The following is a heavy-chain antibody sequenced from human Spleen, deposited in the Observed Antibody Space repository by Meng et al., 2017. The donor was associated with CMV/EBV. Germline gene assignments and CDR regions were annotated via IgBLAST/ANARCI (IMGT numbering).Heavy chain of an antibody. CDR1: GGSVSSGSYY. D-gene: IGHD2-2*01. CDR3: ARVYCSSTSCHPDY. J-gene: IGHJ4*02. Sequence: SETLSLTCTVSGGSVSSGSYYWSWSRQPPGKGLEWIGYIYYSGSTNYNPSLKSRVTISVDTSKNQFSLKLSSATAADTAVYYCARVYCSSTSCHPDYWGQGTLVTVSS. CDR2: IYYSGST. V-gene: IGHV4-61*01.